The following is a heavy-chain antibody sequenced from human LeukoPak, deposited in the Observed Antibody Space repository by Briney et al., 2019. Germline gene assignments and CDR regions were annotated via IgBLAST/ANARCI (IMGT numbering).Heavy chain of an antibody. D-gene: IGHD3-22*01. J-gene: IGHJ4*02. CDR3: ASTLHYDSSGYYLGYYFDY. CDR2: ISAYNGNT. Sequence: GASVKVSCKASGYTFTSYGISWVRQAPGQGLEWMGWISAYNGNTNYVQKLQGRVTMTTDTSTSTAYMELRSLRSDDTAVYYCASTLHYDSSGYYLGYYFDYWGREPWSPSPQ. V-gene: IGHV1-18*01. CDR1: GYTFTSYG.